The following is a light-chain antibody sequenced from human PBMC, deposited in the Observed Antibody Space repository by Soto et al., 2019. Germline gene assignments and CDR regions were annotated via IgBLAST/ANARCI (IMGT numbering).Light chain of an antibody. CDR2: GAS. Sequence: DIQLTQSPSFLSASVGDRVTITCRASQGISRYLAWYQQKAGKAPKLLIYGASTLQSGVPSRFSGSGSGTEFTLTISSLQPEDFATYYCQHLNSYPLTFGPGTKVDI. CDR1: QGISRY. J-gene: IGKJ3*01. CDR3: QHLNSYPLT. V-gene: IGKV1-9*01.